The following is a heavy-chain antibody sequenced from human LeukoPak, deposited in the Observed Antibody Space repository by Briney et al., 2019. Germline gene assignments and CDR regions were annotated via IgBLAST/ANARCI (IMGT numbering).Heavy chain of an antibody. J-gene: IGHJ4*02. CDR2: ISGSGGST. CDR1: GFTFSSYA. D-gene: IGHD3-22*01. V-gene: IGHV3-23*01. CDR3: AKDQSLRIVVVKGAFDY. Sequence: PGGSLRLSCAASGFTFSSYAMSWVRQAPGQGLEWVSAISGSGGSTYYADSVKGRFTISRDNSKNTLYLQMNSLRAEDTAVYYCAKDQSLRIVVVKGAFDYWGQGTLVTVSS.